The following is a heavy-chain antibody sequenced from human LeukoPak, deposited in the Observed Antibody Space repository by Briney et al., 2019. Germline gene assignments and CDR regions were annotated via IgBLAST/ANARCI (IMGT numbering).Heavy chain of an antibody. CDR2: IRRDGSET. J-gene: IGHJ3*02. V-gene: IGHV3-7*01. Sequence: GGSLRLSCAASGFTFSSYAMTWVRRAPGKGLEWVANIRRDGSETHYVDSVMGRFTISRDNAKNSLYLQMNSLRAEDTAVYYCARDGTHYGSSGSFYDAFDIWGQGTMVTVSS. CDR3: ARDGTHYGSSGSFYDAFDI. CDR1: GFTFSSYA. D-gene: IGHD3-22*01.